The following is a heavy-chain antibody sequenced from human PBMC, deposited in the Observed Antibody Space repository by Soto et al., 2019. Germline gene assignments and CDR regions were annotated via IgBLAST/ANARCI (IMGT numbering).Heavy chain of an antibody. V-gene: IGHV4-39*01. CDR2: IYYSGST. CDR1: GGSISSSSYY. Sequence: QLQLQESGPGLVKPSETLSLTCTVSGGSISSSSYYWGWIRQPPGKWLEWIGSIYYSGSTYYNPSLKSRVTITGDTSKNQFSLKLSSVTAADTAVYYCAGTVHYDLYYYYMDVWGKGTTVTVSS. D-gene: IGHD3-3*01. J-gene: IGHJ6*03. CDR3: AGTVHYDLYYYYMDV.